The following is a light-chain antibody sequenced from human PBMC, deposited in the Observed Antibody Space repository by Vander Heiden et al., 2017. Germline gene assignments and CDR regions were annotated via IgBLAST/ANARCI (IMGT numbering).Light chain of an antibody. Sequence: QSALTQPASASASPAQSTTISSTGASSDVGSYSYVSWYQQQAGNAPMLMIYDVSSRPAGVSNRFAGSYSGTAASLTICGQQAEEEADYYCSSYTSSDTLVFGAGTKVTVL. CDR1: SSDVGSYSY. V-gene: IGLV2-14*01. CDR3: SSYTSSDTLV. J-gene: IGLJ2*01. CDR2: DVS.